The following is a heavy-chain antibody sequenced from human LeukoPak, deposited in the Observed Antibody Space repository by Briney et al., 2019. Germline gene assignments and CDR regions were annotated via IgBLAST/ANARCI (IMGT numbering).Heavy chain of an antibody. D-gene: IGHD1-14*01. CDR2: ISGSGGST. CDR3: AKGQNLYYYYGMDV. CDR1: GFTFSSYA. J-gene: IGHJ6*02. Sequence: GGSLRLSCAASGFTFSSYAMSWVRQAPGKGLGWVPAISGSGGSTYYADSVKGRFTISRDNSKNTLYLQMNSLRAEDTAVYYCAKGQNLYYYYGMDVWGQGTTVTVSS. V-gene: IGHV3-23*01.